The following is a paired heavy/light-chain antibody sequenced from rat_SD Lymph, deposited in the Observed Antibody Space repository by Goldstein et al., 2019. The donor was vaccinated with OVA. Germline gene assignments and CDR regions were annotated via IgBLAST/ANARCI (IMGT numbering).Light chain of an antibody. V-gene: IGLV3S3*01. Sequence: QFVFTQSNSMSTSLGSTVKLSCKRSTGNIGNSYVYWYQQHEGRSPTTMIYDHDKRPDGVPDRFSGSIDSSSNSAFLTINNVQIEDEAIYFCQSFSSGMNPVFGGGTKLTVL. CDR1: TGNIGNSY. CDR2: DHD. CDR3: QSFSSGMNPV. J-gene: IGLJ1*01.
Heavy chain of an antibody. CDR1: GFSLTSYS. J-gene: IGHJ2*01. V-gene: IGHV2S18*01. CDR3: ARTSPFNYGSILFDY. Sequence: QVQLKESGPGLVQPSQTLSLTCTVSGFSLTSYSVHWVRQHSGKSLEWMGRMWSDGVTSYNSAFTSRLSISRDTSKSQVFLKMNSLQPEDTGTYYCARTSPFNYGSILFDYWGQGVLVTVSS. CDR2: MWSDGVT. D-gene: IGHD1-3*01.